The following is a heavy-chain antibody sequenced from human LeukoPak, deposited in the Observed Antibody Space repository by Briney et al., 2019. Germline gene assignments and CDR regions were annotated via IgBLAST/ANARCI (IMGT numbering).Heavy chain of an antibody. D-gene: IGHD1-14*01. CDR3: ARVTRYYYGMDV. CDR2: MNPNSGNT. CDR1: GYSFASYD. V-gene: IGHV1-8*01. J-gene: IGHJ6*02. Sequence: ASVKVSCKASGYSFASYDINWVRQATGQGLEWLGWMNPNSGNTGYAQKFQGGVTMTRNTSINTAYMELTSLTSEDTAVYYCARVTRYYYGMDVWGQGTTVTVSS.